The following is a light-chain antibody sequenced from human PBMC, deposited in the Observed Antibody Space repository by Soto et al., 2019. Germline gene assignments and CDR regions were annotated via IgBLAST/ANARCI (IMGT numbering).Light chain of an antibody. Sequence: EIVLTRSPGTLSLSPGERATLSCRASQRVSSSYLAWYQQKPGQAPRLLIYGASSRATGIPDRFSGSGSGTDFTLTISRLEPEDFAVYYCQQYGSSPKTFGQGTKVDIK. CDR3: QQYGSSPKT. CDR1: QRVSSSY. V-gene: IGKV3-20*01. J-gene: IGKJ1*01. CDR2: GAS.